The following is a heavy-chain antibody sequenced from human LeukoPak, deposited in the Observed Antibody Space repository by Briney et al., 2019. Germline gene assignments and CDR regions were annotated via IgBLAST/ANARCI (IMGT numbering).Heavy chain of an antibody. V-gene: IGHV3-7*04. D-gene: IGHD1-1*01. CDR3: ARGRMEIDY. J-gene: IGHJ4*02. CDR1: GLTFINYW. Sequence: GGSLRLSCAGSGLTFINYWMTWVRQVPGKGLEWVANINRDGSGKYYLPSVRGRFTISKDDAKDSLYLQMDSLRPEDTAVYYCARGRMEIDYWGQGTLVTVSS. CDR2: INRDGSGK.